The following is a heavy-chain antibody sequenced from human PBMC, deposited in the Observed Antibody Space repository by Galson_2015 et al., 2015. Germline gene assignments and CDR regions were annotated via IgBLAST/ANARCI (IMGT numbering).Heavy chain of an antibody. Sequence: VKVSCKASGGTFSSYAISWVRQAPGQGLEWMGGIIPIFGTANYAQKFQGRVTITADESTSTAYMELSSLRSEDTAVYYCARGGITFGGVPPVLGFDPWGQGTLVTVSS. J-gene: IGHJ5*02. CDR2: IIPIFGTA. V-gene: IGHV1-69*13. D-gene: IGHD3-16*01. CDR3: ARGGITFGGVPPVLGFDP. CDR1: GGTFSSYA.